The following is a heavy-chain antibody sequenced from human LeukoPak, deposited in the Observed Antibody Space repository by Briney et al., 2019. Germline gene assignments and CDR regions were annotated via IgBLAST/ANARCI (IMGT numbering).Heavy chain of an antibody. Sequence: PGGSLRLSCAASGFTFSSYAMSWVRQAPGKGLEWVSAISGSGGSTYYADSVKGRFTISRDNSKNTLYLQMNSLRAEDTAVYYCAGVWFGELPLLGAFDIWGQGTMVTVSS. D-gene: IGHD3-10*01. V-gene: IGHV3-23*01. CDR1: GFTFSSYA. CDR2: ISGSGGST. CDR3: AGVWFGELPLLGAFDI. J-gene: IGHJ3*02.